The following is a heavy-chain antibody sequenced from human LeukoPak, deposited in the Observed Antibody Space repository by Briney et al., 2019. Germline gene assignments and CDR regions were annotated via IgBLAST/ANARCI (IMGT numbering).Heavy chain of an antibody. D-gene: IGHD5-18*01. CDR3: AKDLGRGYSYGPYYFDY. Sequence: GGSLRLSCAASGFTFSSYGMHWVRQAPGKGREWVAFIRYDGSNKYYADSVKGRFTISRDNSKNTLYLQMNSLRAEDTAVYYCAKDLGRGYSYGPYYFDYWGQGTLVTVSS. CDR1: GFTFSSYG. J-gene: IGHJ4*02. CDR2: IRYDGSNK. V-gene: IGHV3-30*02.